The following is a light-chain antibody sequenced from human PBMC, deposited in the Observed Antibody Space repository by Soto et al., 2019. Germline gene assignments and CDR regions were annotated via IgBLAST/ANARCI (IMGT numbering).Light chain of an antibody. Sequence: ALTQPRSVSGSPGQSVTISCTGTNNDVGFYNYVSWYQQQLGKAPKLLIYDVNKRPSGVPPRFSGSKSANTASLTISGLQAADEADYYCNSYAGGLVLFGGGTKLTVL. J-gene: IGLJ2*01. CDR3: NSYAGGLVL. CDR1: NNDVGFYNY. CDR2: DVN. V-gene: IGLV2-11*01.